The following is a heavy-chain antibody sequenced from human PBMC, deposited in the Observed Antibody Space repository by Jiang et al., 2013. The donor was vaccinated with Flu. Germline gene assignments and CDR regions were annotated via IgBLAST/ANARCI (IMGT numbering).Heavy chain of an antibody. Sequence: PRKGRWRWVSIIYSDGSTYYADSVKGRFTISRQKSNNMLYLQMNSLRAEDTAVYYCAGERYFDASGYYYYYYGMDVWGQGTTVTVSS. CDR2: IYSDGST. J-gene: IGHJ6*02. D-gene: IGHD3-22*01. V-gene: IGHV3-53*04. CDR3: AGERYFDASGYYYYYYGMDV.